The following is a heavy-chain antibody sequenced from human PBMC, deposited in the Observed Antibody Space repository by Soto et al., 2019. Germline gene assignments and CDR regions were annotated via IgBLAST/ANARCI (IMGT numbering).Heavy chain of an antibody. CDR2: ISYDGSNK. J-gene: IGHJ4*02. Sequence: GGSLRLSCAASGFTFSSYGMHWVRQAPGKGLEWVAVISYDGSNKYYADSVKGRFTISRDNSKNTLYLQMNSLRAEDTAVYYCAKGPGQAIVPAAMAHFDYWGQGT. CDR1: GFTFSSYG. D-gene: IGHD2-2*01. V-gene: IGHV3-30*18. CDR3: AKGPGQAIVPAAMAHFDY.